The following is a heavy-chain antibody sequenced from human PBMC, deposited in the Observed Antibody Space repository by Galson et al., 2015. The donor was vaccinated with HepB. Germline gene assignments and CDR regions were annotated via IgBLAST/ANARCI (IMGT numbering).Heavy chain of an antibody. CDR2: ISSSSSYI. Sequence: SLRLSCAASGFTFSSYSMNWVRQAPGKGLEWVSSISSSSSYIYYADSVKGRFTISRDNAKNSLYLQMNSLRADDTAVYYCASGLQAVAATGDYWGQGTLVTVSS. CDR3: ASGLQAVAATGDY. V-gene: IGHV3-21*01. D-gene: IGHD6-19*01. CDR1: GFTFSSYS. J-gene: IGHJ4*02.